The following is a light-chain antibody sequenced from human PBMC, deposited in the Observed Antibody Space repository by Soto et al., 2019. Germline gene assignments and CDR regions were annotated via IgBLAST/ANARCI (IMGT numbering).Light chain of an antibody. V-gene: IGKV1-5*01. J-gene: IGKJ1*01. CDR1: QSISSW. Sequence: ESPRCLSHDTQCVALGKRVDLGGRASQSISSWLAWYQQKPGKAPKLLIYDASSLESGVPSRFSGSGSGTEFTLTISSLQPEDVGTYFCQQYDSYPWTFGQGTKVDIK. CDR2: DAS. CDR3: QQYDSYPWT.